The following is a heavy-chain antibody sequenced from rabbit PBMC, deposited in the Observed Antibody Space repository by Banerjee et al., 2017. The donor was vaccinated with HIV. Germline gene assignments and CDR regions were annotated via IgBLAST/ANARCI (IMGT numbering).Heavy chain of an antibody. CDR1: GFSFSSGYY. J-gene: IGHJ2*01. D-gene: IGHD7-1*01. Sequence: QSLEESGGDLVKPGASLTLTCKASGFSFSSGYYMCWVRQAPGKGLEWIGCTYTGFGGIFYASWAKGRFTISKTSSTTVTLQMTSLTAADTATYFCARGAGNTGNGNVRAFDPWGQGTLVTVS. CDR2: TYTGFGGI. V-gene: IGHV1S40*01. CDR3: ARGAGNTGNGNVRAFDP.